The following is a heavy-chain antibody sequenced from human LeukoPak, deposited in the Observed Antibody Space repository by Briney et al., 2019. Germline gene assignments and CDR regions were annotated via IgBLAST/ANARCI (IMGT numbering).Heavy chain of an antibody. D-gene: IGHD3-10*01. J-gene: IGHJ6*04. CDR3: ARAPYGSGSYYVMDV. V-gene: IGHV3-53*01. Sequence: PGGSLRLYCAASGFTVSSNYMGWVRQAPGKGLEWVSVIYSGGSTYYADSVKGRFTISRDNSKNTLYLQMNSLRAEDTAVYYCARAPYGSGSYYVMDVWGKGTTVTVSS. CDR2: IYSGGST. CDR1: GFTVSSNY.